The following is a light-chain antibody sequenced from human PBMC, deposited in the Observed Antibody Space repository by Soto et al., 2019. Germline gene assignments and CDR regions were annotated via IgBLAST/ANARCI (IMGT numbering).Light chain of an antibody. CDR1: SSDVGGYNY. CDR3: SSYAGSNNYV. J-gene: IGLJ1*01. V-gene: IGLV2-8*01. CDR2: EVS. Sequence: QSVLTQPPSASGSPGQSVTISCTGTSSDVGGYNYVSWYQQHPGKAPKLMIYEVSKRPSGVPDRFSGSKSGNTASLTVSGLQAQDEADYYCSSYAGSNNYVLGNRTKVTVL.